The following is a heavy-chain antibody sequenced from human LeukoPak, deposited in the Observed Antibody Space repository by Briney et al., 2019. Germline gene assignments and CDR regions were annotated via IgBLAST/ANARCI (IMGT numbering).Heavy chain of an antibody. V-gene: IGHV3-23*01. D-gene: IGHD3-16*01. CDR2: ISGSGGST. J-gene: IGHJ5*02. CDR1: GFTFSSYA. Sequence: GGSLRLSCAASGFTFSSYAMSWVRQAPGKGLEWVSAISGSGGSTYYADSVKGRFAISRDNSKNTLYLQMNSLRAEDTAVYYCAKDQAFGQLVGHWGQGTLVTVSS. CDR3: AKDQAFGQLVGH.